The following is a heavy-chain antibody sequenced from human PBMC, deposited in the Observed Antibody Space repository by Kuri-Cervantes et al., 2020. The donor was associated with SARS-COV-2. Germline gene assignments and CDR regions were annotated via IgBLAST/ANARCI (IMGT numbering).Heavy chain of an antibody. V-gene: IGHV3-21*01. D-gene: IGHD1-26*01. CDR3: AKSRTGVGDSTDY. Sequence: GESLKISCAASGFTFSSYSMNWVRQAPGKGLEWVSSISSSSSYIYYADSVKGRFTISRDNAKNSLYLQMNSLRAEDTAVYYCAKSRTGVGDSTDYWGPGTLVTVSS. J-gene: IGHJ4*02. CDR2: ISSSSSYI. CDR1: GFTFSSYS.